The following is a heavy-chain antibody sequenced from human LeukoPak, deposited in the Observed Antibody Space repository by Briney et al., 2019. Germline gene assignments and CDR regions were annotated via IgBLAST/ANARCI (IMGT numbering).Heavy chain of an antibody. V-gene: IGHV1-18*01. J-gene: IGHJ4*02. D-gene: IGHD6-19*01. CDR3: AREVTVWLALDY. Sequence: ASVKVSCKASGYTFTNYGISWVRQAPGQGREWMGWISAYNGNTNYAKKFQGRVTMTTDTSTSTAYMELRSLRSDDTAVYYCAREVTVWLALDYWGQGTLVTVSS. CDR1: GYTFTNYG. CDR2: ISAYNGNT.